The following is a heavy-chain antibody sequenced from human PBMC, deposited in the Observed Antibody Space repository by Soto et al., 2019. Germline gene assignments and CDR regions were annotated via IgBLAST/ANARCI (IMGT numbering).Heavy chain of an antibody. CDR1: GYSFNSYW. D-gene: IGHD6-19*01. CDR3: VSRAVAGTNPAYYFDY. Sequence: PGESLKISCKGSGYSFNSYWIGWVRQMPGKGLEWMGIIYPGDSDTRYSPSFQGQVTISADKSISTAYLQWSSLKASDTAMYYCVSRAVAGTNPAYYFDYWGQGTLVTASS. CDR2: IYPGDSDT. J-gene: IGHJ4*02. V-gene: IGHV5-51*01.